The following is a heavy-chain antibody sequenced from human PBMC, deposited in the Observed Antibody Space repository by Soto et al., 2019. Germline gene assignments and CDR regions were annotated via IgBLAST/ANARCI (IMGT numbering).Heavy chain of an antibody. J-gene: IGHJ2*01. Sequence: QLQLQESGPGLVKPSETLSLTCTVSGGSISSSSYYWGWIRQPPGKGLEWIGSIYYSGSTYCNPSLTSRVTISVDTSKNPFSLKLSSGTAADTAVYYCASHPDQLLLDWYFDLWGRGTLVTVSS. V-gene: IGHV4-39*01. CDR1: GGSISSSSYY. D-gene: IGHD2-2*01. CDR2: IYYSGST. CDR3: ASHPDQLLLDWYFDL.